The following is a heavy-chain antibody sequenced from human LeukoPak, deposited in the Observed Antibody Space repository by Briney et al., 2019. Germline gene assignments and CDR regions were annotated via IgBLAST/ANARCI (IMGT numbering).Heavy chain of an antibody. Sequence: GGSLRLSCAASGFTFSSYTMSWDRQAPGKGLEWVSTITTSDGNTYYADSVKGRFTVSRDNSKNTLFLQMNSLRAEDTAVYYCAKDGGLWVSAHWGDSWGRGTLVTVSS. V-gene: IGHV3-23*01. CDR3: AKDGGLWVSAHWGDS. CDR1: GFTFSSYT. J-gene: IGHJ4*02. CDR2: ITTSDGNT. D-gene: IGHD7-27*01.